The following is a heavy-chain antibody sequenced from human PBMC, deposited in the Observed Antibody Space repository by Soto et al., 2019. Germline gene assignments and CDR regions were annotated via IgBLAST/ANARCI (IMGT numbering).Heavy chain of an antibody. CDR1: GGSISNYY. Sequence: SETLSLTCTVSGGSISNYYWSWIRQPPGKGLEWIGYIHYSGSTNYNPSLKRRITVSVDTSKNQFSLKLTSVTAADTAMYYCARVYCSSTTCYDLFDYWGQGILVTV. CDR3: ARVYCSSTTCYDLFDY. CDR2: IHYSGST. J-gene: IGHJ4*02. D-gene: IGHD2-2*01. V-gene: IGHV4-59*08.